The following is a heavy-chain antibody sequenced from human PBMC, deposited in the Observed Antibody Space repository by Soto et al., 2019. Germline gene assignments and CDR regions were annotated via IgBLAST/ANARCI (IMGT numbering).Heavy chain of an antibody. CDR3: AREFLGYSGYDSGPSFDY. CDR1: GYTFTSYG. D-gene: IGHD5-12*01. CDR2: ISAYNGNT. Sequence: ASVKVSCKASGYTFTSYGISWVRQAPGQWLEWMGWISAYNGNTNYAQKLQGRVTMTTDTSTSTAYMELRSLRSDDTAVYYCAREFLGYSGYDSGPSFDYWGQGTLVTVSS. V-gene: IGHV1-18*01. J-gene: IGHJ4*02.